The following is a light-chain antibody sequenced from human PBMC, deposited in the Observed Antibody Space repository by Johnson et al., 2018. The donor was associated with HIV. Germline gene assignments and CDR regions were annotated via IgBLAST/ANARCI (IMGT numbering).Light chain of an antibody. CDR1: SSNIGNNY. CDR3: GTWDSSLSAYV. V-gene: IGLV1-51*01. Sequence: QSVLTQPPSVSAAPGQKVTISCSGSSSNIGNNYVSWYQQLPGTAPKLLIYDNNKRPSGIPDRFSGSKSGTSATLGITGLQTRDEADYYCGTWDSSLSAYVIGTGTRVTFL. J-gene: IGLJ1*01. CDR2: DNN.